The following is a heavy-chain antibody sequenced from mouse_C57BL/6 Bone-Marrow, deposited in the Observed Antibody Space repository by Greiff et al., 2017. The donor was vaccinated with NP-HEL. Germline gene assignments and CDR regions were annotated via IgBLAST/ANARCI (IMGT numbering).Heavy chain of an antibody. J-gene: IGHJ3*01. D-gene: IGHD2-4*01. Sequence: EVQLQESGPVLVKPGASVKMSCKASGYTFTDYYMNWVKQSHGKSLEWIGVINPYNGGTSYNQKFKGKATLTVDKSSSTAYMELNSLTSEDSAVYYCERWGDYDGAYWGQGTLVTVSA. V-gene: IGHV1-19*01. CDR2: INPYNGGT. CDR1: GYTFTDYY. CDR3: ERWGDYDGAY.